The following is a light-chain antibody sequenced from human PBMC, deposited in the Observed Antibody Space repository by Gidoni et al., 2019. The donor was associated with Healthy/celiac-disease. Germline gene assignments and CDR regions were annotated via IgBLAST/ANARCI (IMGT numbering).Light chain of an antibody. CDR1: SSDVGGYNY. V-gene: IGLV2-14*01. CDR3: SSYTSSSTYV. Sequence: QSALTQPACVSGSPRQSITISCTGTSSDVGGYNYVSWYQQHPGKAPKLMIYEVSNRPSGVSNRFSGSKSGNTASLTISGLQAEDEADYYCSSYTSSSTYVFGTGTKVTVL. J-gene: IGLJ1*01. CDR2: EVS.